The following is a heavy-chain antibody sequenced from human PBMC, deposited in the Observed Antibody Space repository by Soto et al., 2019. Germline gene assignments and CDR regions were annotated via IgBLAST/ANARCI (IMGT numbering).Heavy chain of an antibody. CDR3: TTDSYSTIIIVRFDY. D-gene: IGHD3-22*01. J-gene: IGHJ4*01. CDR1: GFTFSNAW. Sequence: GGSLRLSCAASGFTFSNAWINWVRQAPGKGLEWVGRIKSKTDGGTTDYAEPVKGRFAISRDDSNNMVYLQMNSLEIEDTAVYYCTTDSYSTIIIVRFDYWGHGTLVTVSS. V-gene: IGHV3-15*07. CDR2: IKSKTDGGTT.